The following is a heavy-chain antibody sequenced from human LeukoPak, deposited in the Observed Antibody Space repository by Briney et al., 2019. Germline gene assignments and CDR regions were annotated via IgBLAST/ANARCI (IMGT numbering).Heavy chain of an antibody. J-gene: IGHJ4*02. Sequence: SETLSLTCTVSGGSISSYYWSWIRQPPGKGLEWIGYIYYSGSTNYNPSLKSRVTISVDRSRNQFSLKLSSVTAADTAVYYCARCGSGRSPILSWGQGTLVTVSS. CDR2: IYYSGST. CDR3: ARCGSGRSPILS. V-gene: IGHV4-59*12. D-gene: IGHD3-10*01. CDR1: GGSISSYY.